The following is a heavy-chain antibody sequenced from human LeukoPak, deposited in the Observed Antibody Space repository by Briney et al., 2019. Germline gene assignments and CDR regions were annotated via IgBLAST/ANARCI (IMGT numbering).Heavy chain of an antibody. CDR2: ISGSGGST. CDR1: GFTFSSYA. D-gene: IGHD3-3*01. V-gene: IGHV3-23*01. J-gene: IGHJ3*01. CDR3: ARLYRTDFWSGYSTHFDV. Sequence: LTGGSLRLSCAASGFTFSSYAMSWVRQAPGKGLEWVSAISGSGGSTYYADSVKGRFTISRDNSKNTLYLQMNSLRAEDTAVYYCARLYRTDFWSGYSTHFDVWGQGTLVTVSS.